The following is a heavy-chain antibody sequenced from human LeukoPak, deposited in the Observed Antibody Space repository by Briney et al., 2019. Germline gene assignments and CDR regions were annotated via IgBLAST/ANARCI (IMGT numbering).Heavy chain of an antibody. CDR3: AREGWAARQGNRFDY. CDR1: GYTFTGYY. D-gene: IGHD6-6*01. V-gene: IGHV1-2*02. CDR2: INPNSGGT. Sequence: AAVKVSCKASGYTFTGYYMHWVRQAPGQGLEWMGWINPNSGGTNYAQKFQGRVTMTRDTSISTSYMELSRLRSDDTAVYYCAREGWAARQGNRFDYWGQGTLVTVSS. J-gene: IGHJ4*02.